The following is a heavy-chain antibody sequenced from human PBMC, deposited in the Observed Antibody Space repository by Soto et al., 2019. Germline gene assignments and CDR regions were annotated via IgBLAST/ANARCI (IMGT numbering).Heavy chain of an antibody. CDR1: GFTFDDYA. V-gene: IGHV3-9*01. CDR3: AKPKNGYCSSTSCSGPFDY. J-gene: IGHJ4*02. CDR2: ISWNSGSI. D-gene: IGHD2-2*01. Sequence: EVQLVESGGGLVQPGRSLRLSCAASGFTFDDYAMHWVRQAPGKGLEWVSGISWNSGSIGYADSVKGRFTISRDNAKNSLYLQMNSLRAEDTALYYCAKPKNGYCSSTSCSGPFDYWGQGTLVTVSS.